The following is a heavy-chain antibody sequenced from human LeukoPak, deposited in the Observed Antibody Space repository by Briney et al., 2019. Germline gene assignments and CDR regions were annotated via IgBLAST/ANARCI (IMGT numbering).Heavy chain of an antibody. Sequence: SETLSLTCTVSGGSIRSSYYYWSWIRQHSGRGLEWIGYIYDSGSTYYNPSLKSRVTISVDTSKNHFSLKLSSVTAADTAVYYCARVTVIVVVIDYWGQGTLVTVSS. V-gene: IGHV4-31*03. CDR2: IYDSGST. J-gene: IGHJ4*02. D-gene: IGHD3-22*01. CDR1: GGSIRSSYYY. CDR3: ARVTVIVVVIDY.